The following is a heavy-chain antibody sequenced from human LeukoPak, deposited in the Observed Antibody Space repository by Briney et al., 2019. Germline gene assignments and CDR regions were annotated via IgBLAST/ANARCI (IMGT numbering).Heavy chain of an antibody. D-gene: IGHD2-2*01. J-gene: IGHJ4*02. CDR1: GGPFSGYY. CDR2: INHSGST. CDR3: ARGYCSSTSCYALGFDY. Sequence: SETLSLTCAVYGGPFSGYYWSWIRQPPGKGLEWIGEINHSGSTNYNPPLKSRVTISVDSDSSKNHFSLKLSSVTAADTAVYYCARGYCSSTSCYALGFDYWGQGTLVTVSS. V-gene: IGHV4-34*01.